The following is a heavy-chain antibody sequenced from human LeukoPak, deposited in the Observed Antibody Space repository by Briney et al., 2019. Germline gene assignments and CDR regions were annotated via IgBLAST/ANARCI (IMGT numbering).Heavy chain of an antibody. CDR2: TYSGGST. J-gene: IGHJ4*02. CDR3: ARDRHCSGGSCSGL. CDR1: GLTLSNNY. Sequence: GGSLRLSCAASGLTLSNNYMKWGRQAPGKGLEGVSLTYSGGSTYYADSVKGRFTISKDNPKNTVYLQMNNLRAEDTAVYYCARDRHCSGGSCSGLWGQGTLVTVSS. V-gene: IGHV3-53*01. D-gene: IGHD2-15*01.